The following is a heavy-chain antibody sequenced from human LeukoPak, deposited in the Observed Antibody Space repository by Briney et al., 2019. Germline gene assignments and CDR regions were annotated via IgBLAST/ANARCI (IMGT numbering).Heavy chain of an antibody. V-gene: IGHV3-7*01. J-gene: IGHJ4*02. CDR3: ARLQARYYYDSSGYYYGPCYYFDY. Sequence: PGGSLRLSCAASGFTSSSYWMSWVRQAPGKGLEWVANIKQDGSEKYYVDSVKGRFTISRDNAKNSLYLQMNSLRAEDTAVYYCARLQARYYYDSSGYYYGPCYYFDYWGQGTLVTVSS. D-gene: IGHD3-22*01. CDR1: GFTSSSYW. CDR2: IKQDGSEK.